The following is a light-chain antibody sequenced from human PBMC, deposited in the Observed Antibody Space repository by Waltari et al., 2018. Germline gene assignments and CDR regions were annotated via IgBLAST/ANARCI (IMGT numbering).Light chain of an antibody. CDR1: QSLVHSDGNTH. Sequence: DVVMTQSPLSLSVTLGQAASISCKASQSLVHSDGNTHLNWFHQRPGQSPRRLIYGVSNRDSGVPDRFSGSGSGTDFTLKINKVEAEDVGIYYCMQGTHWPYTFGQGTKLGIK. CDR3: MQGTHWPYT. V-gene: IGKV2-30*02. CDR2: GVS. J-gene: IGKJ2*01.